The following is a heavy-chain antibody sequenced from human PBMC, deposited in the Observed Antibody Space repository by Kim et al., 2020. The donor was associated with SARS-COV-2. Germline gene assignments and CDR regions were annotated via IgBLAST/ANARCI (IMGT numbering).Heavy chain of an antibody. D-gene: IGHD2-2*02. CDR2: ISYDGSNK. V-gene: IGHV3-30-3*01. CDR3: ARDIVVVPAAIWGENWFDP. J-gene: IGHJ5*02. CDR1: GFTFSSYA. Sequence: GGSLRLSCAASGFTFSSYAMHWVRQAPGKGLEWVAVISYDGSNKYYADSVKGRFTISRDNSKNTLYLQMNSLRAEDTAVYYCARDIVVVPAAIWGENWFDPWGQGTLVTVSS.